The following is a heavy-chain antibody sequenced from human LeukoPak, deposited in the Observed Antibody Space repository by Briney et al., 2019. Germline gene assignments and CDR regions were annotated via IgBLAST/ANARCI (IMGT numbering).Heavy chain of an antibody. D-gene: IGHD3-10*01. J-gene: IGHJ4*02. Sequence: HPGGSLRLSCAASGFTFSSYWMSWVRQAPGKGLEWVSAISGSGGSTYYADSVKGRFTISRDNSKNTLYLQMNSLRAEDTAVYYCAKPYLLWFGEIPGPEFDYWGQGTLVTVSS. CDR3: AKPYLLWFGEIPGPEFDY. CDR2: ISGSGGST. CDR1: GFTFSSYW. V-gene: IGHV3-23*01.